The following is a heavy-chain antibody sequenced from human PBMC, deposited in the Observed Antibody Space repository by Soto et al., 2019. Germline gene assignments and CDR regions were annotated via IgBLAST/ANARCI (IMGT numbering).Heavy chain of an antibody. CDR1: GFTFSSYG. D-gene: IGHD6-19*01. J-gene: IGHJ6*03. V-gene: IGHV3-30*18. Sequence: QVQLVESGGGVVQPGRSQRLSCAASGFTFSSYGMHWVRQAPGKGLEWVAVISYDGSNKYYADSVKGRFTISRDNSKNTLYLQMNSLRAEDTAVYYCAKDPNSSRWYGYYYYSCMDVWGKGTTVPVSS. CDR2: ISYDGSNK. CDR3: AKDPNSSRWYGYYYYSCMDV.